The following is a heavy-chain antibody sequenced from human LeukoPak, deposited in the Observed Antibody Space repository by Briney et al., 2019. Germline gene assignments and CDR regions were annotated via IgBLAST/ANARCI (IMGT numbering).Heavy chain of an antibody. CDR3: ARDGDYGGNSEAFDI. D-gene: IGHD4-23*01. CDR2: IYSGGST. V-gene: IGHV3-66*01. Sequence: PGGSLRLSCAASGFTVSSNYMSWVRQAPGKGLEWVSVIYSGGSTYYADSVKGRFTISRDDSKNTLYLQMNSLRAEDTAVYYCARDGDYGGNSEAFDIWGQGTMVTVSS. CDR1: GFTVSSNY. J-gene: IGHJ3*02.